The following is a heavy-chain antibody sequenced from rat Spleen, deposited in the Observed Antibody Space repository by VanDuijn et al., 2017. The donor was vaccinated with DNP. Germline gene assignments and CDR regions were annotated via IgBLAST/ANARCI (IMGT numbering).Heavy chain of an antibody. CDR2: ISQDGSDT. Sequence: EVQLVESGGGLVQPGRSLKLSCVASGFTFSDHNMAWVRQAPKKGLEWVATISQDGSDTYYRDSVKGRFTASRDNAKSTLYLQMDSLRSEDTATYYCTRHGTTEGIAYFDYWGQGVMVTVSS. D-gene: IGHD1-11*01. V-gene: IGHV5-7*01. CDR1: GFTFSDHN. J-gene: IGHJ2*01. CDR3: TRHGTTEGIAYFDY.